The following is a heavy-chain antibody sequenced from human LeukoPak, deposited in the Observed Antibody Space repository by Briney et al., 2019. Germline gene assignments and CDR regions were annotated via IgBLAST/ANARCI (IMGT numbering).Heavy chain of an antibody. CDR3: ARESFSGSYDY. Sequence: SETLSLTCTVSGGSISNYYWTWIRQPAGKGLEWIGRIYPSGSTNYNPSLKSRVTISVDKSKNKFSLKVGSVTAADTAVYYCARESFSGSYDYWGQGTLVTVSS. CDR1: GGSISNYY. V-gene: IGHV4-4*07. D-gene: IGHD1-26*01. J-gene: IGHJ4*02. CDR2: IYPSGST.